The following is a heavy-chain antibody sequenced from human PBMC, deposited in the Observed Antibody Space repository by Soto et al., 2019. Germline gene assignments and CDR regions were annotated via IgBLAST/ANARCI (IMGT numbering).Heavy chain of an antibody. Sequence: GGSLRLSCAASGFSFSEYSMTWVRQAPGKGLQWVSAISGDTATTHYADSVKGRFTISRDNSRDTLYLQMNSLRVEDTAIYYCAKPLQQWLLQGSGVDPWGQGTTVTVSS. CDR1: GFSFSEYS. J-gene: IGHJ6*02. CDR3: AKPLQQWLLQGSGVDP. CDR2: ISGDTATT. D-gene: IGHD6-19*01. V-gene: IGHV3-23*01.